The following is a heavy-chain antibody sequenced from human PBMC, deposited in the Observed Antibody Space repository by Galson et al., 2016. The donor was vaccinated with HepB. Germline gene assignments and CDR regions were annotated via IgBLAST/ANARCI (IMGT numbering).Heavy chain of an antibody. CDR3: ASSGYGGYDVRYGMDV. CDR1: GDSISGSHW. Sequence: EPLSLTCDVSGDSISGSHWWNWVRQSPGKGLEWIGKIFHSGSTNYNPSLQSRVTVSLDRAKRQFSLNLTSVTAADTAVYYCASSGYGGYDVRYGMDVWGQGTTVIVSS. D-gene: IGHD5-12*01. CDR2: IFHSGST. V-gene: IGHV4-4*02. J-gene: IGHJ6*02.